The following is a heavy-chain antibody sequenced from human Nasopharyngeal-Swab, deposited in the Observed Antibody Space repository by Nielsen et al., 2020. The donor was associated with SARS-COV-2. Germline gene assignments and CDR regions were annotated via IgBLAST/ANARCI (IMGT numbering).Heavy chain of an antibody. D-gene: IGHD6-13*01. CDR3: AKDLISAAAATGFDAFDI. V-gene: IGHV3-23*01. CDR1: GFTFSSYA. Sequence: GESLKISCAASGFTFSSYAMRWVRQAPGKGLEWVSAISGSGSSTYYADSVKGRFTISRDTSKNTLYLQMNSLRAGDTAVYYCAKDLISAAAATGFDAFDIWGQGTMVTVSS. CDR2: ISGSGSST. J-gene: IGHJ3*02.